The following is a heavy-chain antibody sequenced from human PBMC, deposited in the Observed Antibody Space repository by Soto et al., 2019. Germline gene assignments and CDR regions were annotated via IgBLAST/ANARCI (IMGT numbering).Heavy chain of an antibody. Sequence: PSETLSLTCAVYGGSFSGYYWSWIRQPPGKGLEWIGEINHSGSTNYNPSLKSRVTISVDTSKNQFSLKLSSVTAADTAVYYCARLSYYDSSGPRSAPRLTNFDYWGQGTLVTVSS. CDR1: GGSFSGYY. CDR3: ARLSYYDSSGPRSAPRLTNFDY. D-gene: IGHD3-22*01. CDR2: INHSGST. J-gene: IGHJ4*02. V-gene: IGHV4-34*01.